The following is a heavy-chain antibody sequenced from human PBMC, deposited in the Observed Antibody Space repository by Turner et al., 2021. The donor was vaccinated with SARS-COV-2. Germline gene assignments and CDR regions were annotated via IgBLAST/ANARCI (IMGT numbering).Heavy chain of an antibody. Sequence: QLQLQESGPGLDMPSETLFFSCTVSGGSISSSSYYWGWIRQPPGKGLEWIGSIYYSGSTYYNPSLRRRVHISVEMSKNQVELYLSSVTAADTAVYYCARLGVGVSVYDSSGFDYWGQGTLFTVS. J-gene: IGHJ4*02. CDR1: GGSISSSSYY. D-gene: IGHD2-21*01. CDR3: ARLGVGVSVYDSSGFDY. CDR2: IYYSGST. V-gene: IGHV4-39*01.